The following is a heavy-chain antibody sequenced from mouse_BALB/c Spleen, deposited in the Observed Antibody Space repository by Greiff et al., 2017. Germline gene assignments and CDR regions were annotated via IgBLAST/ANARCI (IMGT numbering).Heavy chain of an antibody. CDR3: ARERVAYDYDGTFAY. Sequence: DVMLVESGGGLVQPGGSLKLSCAASGFTFSSYGMSWVRQTPDKRLELVATINSNGGSTYYPDSVKGRFTISRDNAKNTLYLQMSSLKSEDTAMYYCARERVAYDYDGTFAYWGQGTLVTVSA. D-gene: IGHD2-4*01. V-gene: IGHV5-6-3*01. CDR1: GFTFSSYG. CDR2: INSNGGST. J-gene: IGHJ3*01.